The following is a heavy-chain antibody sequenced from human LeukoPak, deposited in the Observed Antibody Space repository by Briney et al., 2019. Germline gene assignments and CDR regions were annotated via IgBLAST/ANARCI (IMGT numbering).Heavy chain of an antibody. J-gene: IGHJ4*02. CDR1: GGSISSYY. Sequence: SETLSLTCTVSGGSISSYYWSWIRQPPGKGLEWIGYIYYSGSTNYNPSLKSRVTISVDTSKNQFSLKLSSVTAADTAVYYCARVNFKLGIHFADYWGQGTQVTVSS. D-gene: IGHD7-27*01. CDR3: ARVNFKLGIHFADY. CDR2: IYYSGST. V-gene: IGHV4-59*01.